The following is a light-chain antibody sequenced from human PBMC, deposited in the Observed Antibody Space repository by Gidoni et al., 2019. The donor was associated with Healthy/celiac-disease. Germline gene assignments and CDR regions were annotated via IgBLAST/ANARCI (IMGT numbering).Light chain of an antibody. CDR3: QQRSDLPWT. Sequence: EIVLTQSPGTLSLAPGERATLSCRASQSVSSSISWYQQKPGQAPRLLIYDASNRATGIPARFSGSGSGTDFTLSISSLEAEDAAVYYCQQRSDLPWTFGQGTKVEIK. CDR1: QSVSSS. J-gene: IGKJ1*01. CDR2: DAS. V-gene: IGKV3-11*01.